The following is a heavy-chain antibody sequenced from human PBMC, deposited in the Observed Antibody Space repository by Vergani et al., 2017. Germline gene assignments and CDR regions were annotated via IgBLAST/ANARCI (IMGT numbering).Heavy chain of an antibody. J-gene: IGHJ4*02. D-gene: IGHD3-10*01. CDR3: AKGPGVADCFDY. V-gene: IGHV3-7*01. Sequence: GVSLRLSCAASGFTFSSYWMSWVRQAPGKGLEWVANIKQDGSEKYYVDSVKGRFTISRDNAKNSLYLQMNSLRAEDTAVYYCAKGPGVADCFDYWGQGTLVTVSS. CDR2: IKQDGSEK. CDR1: GFTFSSYW.